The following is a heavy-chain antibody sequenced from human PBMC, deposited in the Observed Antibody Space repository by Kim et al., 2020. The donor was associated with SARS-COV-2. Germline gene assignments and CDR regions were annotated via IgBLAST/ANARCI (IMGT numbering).Heavy chain of an antibody. Sequence: ASVKVSCKASGYTFTSYGISWVRQAPGQGLEWMGWISAYNGNTNYAQKLQGRVTMTTDTSTSTAYMELRSLRSDDTAVYYCARVWDIVVVVAATPWFDPWGQGTLVTVSS. CDR1: GYTFTSYG. J-gene: IGHJ5*02. V-gene: IGHV1-18*04. D-gene: IGHD2-15*01. CDR3: ARVWDIVVVVAATPWFDP. CDR2: ISAYNGNT.